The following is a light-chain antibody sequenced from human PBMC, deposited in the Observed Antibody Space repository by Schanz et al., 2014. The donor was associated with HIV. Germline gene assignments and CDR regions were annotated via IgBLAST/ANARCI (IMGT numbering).Light chain of an antibody. CDR1: QSISSY. CDR3: QRYNSFSHT. J-gene: IGKJ2*01. Sequence: DIQMTQSPSSLSASVGDRVTITCRASQSISSYLNWYQQKPGKAPKLLIYAASSLQSGVPSRFSGSGSGTEFTLTINGLQPDDFATYYCQRYNSFSHTFGQGTKLDIK. V-gene: IGKV1-39*02. CDR2: AAS.